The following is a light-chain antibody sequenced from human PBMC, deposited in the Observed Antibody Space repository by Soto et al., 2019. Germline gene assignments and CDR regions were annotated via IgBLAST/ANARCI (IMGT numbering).Light chain of an antibody. V-gene: IGLV3-21*02. J-gene: IGLJ1*01. CDR1: NVGSKS. CDR3: QVWETTSDQGV. CDR2: DDS. Sequence: SYDLTQPPSVSVAPGQTATVTCGGNNVGSKSVHWYQQKPGQAPVLVVYDDSDRPSGIPERFSGSNSGNTATLTISRVEAGDEADYYCQVWETTSDQGVFGTGTKVTVL.